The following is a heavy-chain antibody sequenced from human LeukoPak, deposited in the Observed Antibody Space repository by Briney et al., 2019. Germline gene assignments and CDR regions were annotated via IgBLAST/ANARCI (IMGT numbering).Heavy chain of an antibody. V-gene: IGHV3-23*01. J-gene: IGHJ4*02. D-gene: IGHD5-12*01. Sequence: GGSLRLSCAASAFTFSAYGMSWVRQAPGKGLEWVSAISGSGGSTYYADSVKGRFTISRDNSKNTLYLQMNSLRAEDTAVYYCAKMGVLVATTPYWGQGTLVTVSS. CDR2: ISGSGGST. CDR3: AKMGVLVATTPY. CDR1: AFTFSAYG.